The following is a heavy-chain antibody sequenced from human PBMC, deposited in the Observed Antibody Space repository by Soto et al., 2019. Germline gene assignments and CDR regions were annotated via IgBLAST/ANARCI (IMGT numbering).Heavy chain of an antibody. Sequence: SETLSLTGTVSGGSISSYYWSWIRQPPGKGLEWIGYIYYSGSTNYNPSLKSRVTISVDTSKNQFSLKLSSVTAADTAVYYCARGAFGYSTTQGGFDFWGQGTLVTVYS. V-gene: IGHV4-59*08. CDR1: GGSISSYY. J-gene: IGHJ4*02. CDR3: ARGAFGYSTTQGGFDF. D-gene: IGHD6-13*01. CDR2: IYYSGST.